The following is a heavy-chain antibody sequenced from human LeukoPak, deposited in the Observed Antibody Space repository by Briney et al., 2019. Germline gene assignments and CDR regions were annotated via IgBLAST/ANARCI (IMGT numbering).Heavy chain of an antibody. Sequence: GSLRLSCVASRFTFETSWMSWVRQAPGKGLEWVANIKQDGSEKYYVDSVKGRFTISRDNAKNSLYLQMNSLRAEDTAVYYCARAPSGTTVTTYYYYYYYMDVWGKGTTATISS. V-gene: IGHV3-7*01. CDR1: RFTFETSW. D-gene: IGHD4-17*01. CDR2: IKQDGSEK. J-gene: IGHJ6*03. CDR3: ARAPSGTTVTTYYYYYYYMDV.